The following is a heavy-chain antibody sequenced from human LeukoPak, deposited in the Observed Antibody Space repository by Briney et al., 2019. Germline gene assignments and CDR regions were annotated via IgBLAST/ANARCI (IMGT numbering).Heavy chain of an antibody. D-gene: IGHD3-16*01. V-gene: IGHV4-30-2*01. J-gene: IGHJ4*02. CDR1: GGSISSGGYP. CDR2: IYHSGSI. Sequence: SQTLSLTCAVSGGSISSGGYPWSWIRQPPGKGLEWIGYIYHSGSIYYNPSLKSRVTISVDRSKNQLSLKLSSVTAADTAVYYCARGGDLAYFDYWGQGTLVTVSS. CDR3: ARGGDLAYFDY.